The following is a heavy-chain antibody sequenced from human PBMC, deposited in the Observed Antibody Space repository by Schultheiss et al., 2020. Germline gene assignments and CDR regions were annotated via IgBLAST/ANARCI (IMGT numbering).Heavy chain of an antibody. Sequence: SETLSLTCAVSVGSISSYYWSWIRQPPGKGLEWIGYIYYSGSTNYNPSLKSRVTISVDTSKNQFSLKLSSVTAADTAVYYCARGGDSRSSDYWGQGTLVTVSS. CDR1: VGSISSYY. D-gene: IGHD3-10*01. CDR2: IYYSGST. CDR3: ARGGDSRSSDY. J-gene: IGHJ4*02. V-gene: IGHV4-59*01.